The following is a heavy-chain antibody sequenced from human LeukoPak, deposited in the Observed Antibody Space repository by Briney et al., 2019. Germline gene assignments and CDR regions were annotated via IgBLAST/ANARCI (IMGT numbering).Heavy chain of an antibody. Sequence: GGSLRLSCAASGFTFSSYAMTRVRQAPGKGPEWVSTVSAGITYYADSVKGRFTISRDNSKNTLYLQMNSLRAEDTAVYYCAKDLSAVPAADRSFDYWGQGTLVTVSS. CDR2: VSAGIT. CDR3: AKDLSAVPAADRSFDY. V-gene: IGHV3-23*01. D-gene: IGHD2-2*01. CDR1: GFTFSSYA. J-gene: IGHJ4*02.